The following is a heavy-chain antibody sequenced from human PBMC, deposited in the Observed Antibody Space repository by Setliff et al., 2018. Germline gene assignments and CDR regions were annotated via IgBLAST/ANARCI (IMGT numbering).Heavy chain of an antibody. CDR1: GGSISSMSYY. CDR3: ARERTIFGILVISGWFDP. Sequence: PSETLSLTCTVSGGSISSMSYYWGWIRQPPGKGLEWIGSIYHSGSSYYNSSLRSRVTISVDTSKNQFSLILRSVTAADTAVYYCARERTIFGILVISGWFDPWGQGTVVTVSS. J-gene: IGHJ5*02. CDR2: IYHSGSS. D-gene: IGHD3-3*01. V-gene: IGHV4-39*07.